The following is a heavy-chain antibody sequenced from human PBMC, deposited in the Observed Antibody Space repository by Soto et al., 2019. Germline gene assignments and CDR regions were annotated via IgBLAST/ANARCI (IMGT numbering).Heavy chain of an antibody. D-gene: IGHD2-8*01. CDR1: GGSFGGYD. J-gene: IGHJ4*02. CDR2: INHSGST. V-gene: IGHV4-34*01. Sequence: PSETLSLTCAVYGGSFGGYDGSWIRQPPGKGLEWIGEINHSGSTNYNPSLKSRVTISVDTSKNQFSLKLSSVTAADTAVYYCVKKGYCTNGVCYTSGYFDYWGQGTLVTVSS. CDR3: VKKGYCTNGVCYTSGYFDY.